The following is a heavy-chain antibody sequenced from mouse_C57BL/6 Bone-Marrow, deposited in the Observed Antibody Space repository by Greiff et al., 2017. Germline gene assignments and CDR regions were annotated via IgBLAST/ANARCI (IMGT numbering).Heavy chain of an antibody. CDR2: IRLKSDNYAT. J-gene: IGHJ4*01. Sequence: EVQRVESGGGLVQPGGSMKLSCVASGFTFSNYWMNWVRQSPEKGLEWVAQIRLKSDNYATHYAESVKGRFTISRDDSKSSVYLQMNNLRAEDTGIYYCTLYYSIYYAMDYWGQGTSVTVSS. D-gene: IGHD2-5*01. V-gene: IGHV6-3*01. CDR3: TLYYSIYYAMDY. CDR1: GFTFSNYW.